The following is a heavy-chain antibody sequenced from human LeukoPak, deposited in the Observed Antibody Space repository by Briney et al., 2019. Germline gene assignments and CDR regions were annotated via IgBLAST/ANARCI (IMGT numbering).Heavy chain of an antibody. CDR2: INHSGST. CDR3: ATLRGYYDSSGRLDY. Sequence: SETLSLTCTVSGGSISSYYWSWIRQPPGKGLEWIGEINHSGSTNYNPSLKSRVTISVDTSKNQFSLKLSSVTAADTAVYYCATLRGYYDSSGRLDYWGQGTLVTVSS. CDR1: GGSISSYY. D-gene: IGHD3-22*01. J-gene: IGHJ4*02. V-gene: IGHV4-34*01.